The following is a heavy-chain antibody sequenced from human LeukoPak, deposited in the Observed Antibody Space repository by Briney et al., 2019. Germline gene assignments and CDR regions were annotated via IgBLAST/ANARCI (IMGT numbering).Heavy chain of an antibody. J-gene: IGHJ4*02. CDR3: ARLTYCGGDCSYFDY. Sequence: GGSLRLSCAASGFTFDDYAMHWVRQAPGKGLEWVSGISWNSGSIGYADSVKGRFTISRDNAKNSLYVQMNSLRAEDTALYYCARLTYCGGDCSYFDYWGQGTLVTVSS. CDR2: ISWNSGSI. CDR1: GFTFDDYA. D-gene: IGHD2-21*02. V-gene: IGHV3-9*01.